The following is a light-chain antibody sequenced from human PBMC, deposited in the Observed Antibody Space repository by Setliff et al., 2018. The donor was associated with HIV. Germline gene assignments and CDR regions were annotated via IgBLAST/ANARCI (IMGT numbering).Light chain of an antibody. CDR2: KDT. CDR1: VLAKKY. V-gene: IGLV3-27*01. CDR3: YSAADNIWV. Sequence: SYELTQPSSVSVFPGQTARITCSGDVLAKKYARWFQQKAGQAPVMLIYKDTERSSGIPERYSGSSSGTTVTLTISGAQVEDEADYYCYSAADNIWVFGGGTKVTVL. J-gene: IGLJ3*02.